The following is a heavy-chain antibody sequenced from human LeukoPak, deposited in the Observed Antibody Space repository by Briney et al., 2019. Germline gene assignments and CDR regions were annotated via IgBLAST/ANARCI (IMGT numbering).Heavy chain of an antibody. Sequence: ASVKVLCKASGYTFTSYDINWLRQATGQRPVWMGWMNPNSGNTGYTQKFQGRGTITRKTSISTAYMELSSLRSEDTAVYYCARGGSSGWTGGDFDYWGQGTLVTVSS. D-gene: IGHD6-19*01. J-gene: IGHJ4*02. CDR1: GYTFTSYD. CDR3: ARGGSSGWTGGDFDY. CDR2: MNPNSGNT. V-gene: IGHV1-8*01.